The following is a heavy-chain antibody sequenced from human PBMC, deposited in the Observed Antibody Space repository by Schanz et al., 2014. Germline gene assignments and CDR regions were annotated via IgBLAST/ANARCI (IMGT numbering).Heavy chain of an antibody. J-gene: IGHJ6*03. CDR2: IIPILGIA. D-gene: IGHD2-2*02. Sequence: QGQLVQSGPEVKEPGASVKVSCEASRYTFNTYGLNWVRQAPGQGLEWMGRIIPILGIANYAQKFQGRVTITADKSTSTAYMELTSLRSEDTAVYYCAGTYCSSTSCYTGYYYMDVWGKGTTVTVSS. V-gene: IGHV1-69*04. CDR1: RYTFNTYG. CDR3: AGTYCSSTSCYTGYYYMDV.